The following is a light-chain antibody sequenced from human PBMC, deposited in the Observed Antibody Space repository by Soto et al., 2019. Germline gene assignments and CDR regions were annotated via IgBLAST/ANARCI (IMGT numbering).Light chain of an antibody. Sequence: QSVLTQPASVSGSPGQSIAISCTGTSSDVGGYNYVSWYQQHPGKAPKLLINDVSNRPSGVSSRFSGSKSSNTASLTISGLQAEDEADYYCSSYTISSTYVFGTGTKVTVL. J-gene: IGLJ1*01. CDR3: SSYTISSTYV. CDR2: DVS. CDR1: SSDVGGYNY. V-gene: IGLV2-14*01.